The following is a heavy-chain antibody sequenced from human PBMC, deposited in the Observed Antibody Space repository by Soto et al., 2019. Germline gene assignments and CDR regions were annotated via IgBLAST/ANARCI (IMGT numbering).Heavy chain of an antibody. Sequence: ASVKVSCKASGGTLSSYAISWVRQAPGQGLEWTGGIIPIFGTANYAQKFQGRVTIIAEESTSTAHMELSSLRSDDTAVYYCAREYSSGPFVYWGQGTLVTVSS. CDR3: AREYSSGPFVY. D-gene: IGHD6-19*01. CDR2: IIPIFGTA. J-gene: IGHJ4*02. V-gene: IGHV1-69*13. CDR1: GGTLSSYA.